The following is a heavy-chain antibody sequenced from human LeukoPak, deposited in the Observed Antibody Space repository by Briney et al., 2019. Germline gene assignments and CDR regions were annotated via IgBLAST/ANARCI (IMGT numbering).Heavy chain of an antibody. CDR1: GFTFSSYA. V-gene: IGHV3-30-3*01. CDR3: ARPYYDILTGLRY. Sequence: SGGSLRLSCAASGFTFSSYAMHWVRQAPGKGLEWLAVISYDGSNKYYADSVKGRFTISRDNSKNTLYLQMNSLRAEDTAVYYCARPYYDILTGLRYWGQGTLVTVSS. CDR2: ISYDGSNK. D-gene: IGHD3-9*01. J-gene: IGHJ4*02.